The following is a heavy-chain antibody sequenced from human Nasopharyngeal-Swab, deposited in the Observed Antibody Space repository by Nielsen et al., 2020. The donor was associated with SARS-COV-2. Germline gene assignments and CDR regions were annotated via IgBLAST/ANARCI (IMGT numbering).Heavy chain of an antibody. CDR1: GFTFSSYA. D-gene: IGHD4-17*01. Sequence: GESLKISCAASGFTFSSYAMHWVRQAPGKGLEWVAVISYDGSNKYYADSVKGRFTISRDNSKNTLYLQMNSLRAEDTAVYYCAKNEGIYGDSDLVYWGQGTLVTVSS. CDR3: AKNEGIYGDSDLVY. CDR2: ISYDGSNK. J-gene: IGHJ4*02. V-gene: IGHV3-30-3*02.